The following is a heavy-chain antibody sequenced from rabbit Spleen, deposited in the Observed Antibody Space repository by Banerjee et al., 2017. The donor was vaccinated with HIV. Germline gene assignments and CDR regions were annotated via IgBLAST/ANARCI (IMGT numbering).Heavy chain of an antibody. Sequence: QSLEESGGDLVKPGASLTLTCTASGFDLSHYYYMYWVRQAPGKGLEWIGCIYTGGSGGTYYASWATGRFTCSKTSSTTVTLQMTSLTAADTATYFCARDAGSSFSSYGMDLWGPGTLVTVS. CDR3: ARDAGSSFSSYGMDL. CDR1: GFDLSHYYY. J-gene: IGHJ6*01. V-gene: IGHV1S40*01. D-gene: IGHD8-1*01. CDR2: IYTGGSGGT.